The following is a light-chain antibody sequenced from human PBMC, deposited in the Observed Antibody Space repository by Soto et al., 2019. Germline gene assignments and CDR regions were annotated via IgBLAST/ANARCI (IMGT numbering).Light chain of an antibody. V-gene: IGKV1-5*03. Sequence: GDRITITCRASQSIGTGLAWYQQRPGIAPKLLLYEASTLQSGAPSRFSGSGSGTEFSLTINSLQPDDFATYYCQQYNGNSRTFGQGTKVEI. CDR1: QSIGTG. CDR2: EAS. CDR3: QQYNGNSRT. J-gene: IGKJ1*01.